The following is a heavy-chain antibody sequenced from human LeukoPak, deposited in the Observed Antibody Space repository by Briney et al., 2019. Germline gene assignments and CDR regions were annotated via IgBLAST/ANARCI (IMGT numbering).Heavy chain of an antibody. Sequence: SETLSLTCTVSGGSISSSSYYWGGIRQPPGKGLEWIGSIYYSGSTYYNPSLKSRVTISVDTSKNQFSLKLSSVTAADTAVYYCARPYYDILTGYYNYYFDYWGQGTLVTVSS. CDR2: IYYSGST. CDR3: ARPYYDILTGYYNYYFDY. CDR1: GGSISSSSYY. V-gene: IGHV4-39*01. D-gene: IGHD3-9*01. J-gene: IGHJ4*02.